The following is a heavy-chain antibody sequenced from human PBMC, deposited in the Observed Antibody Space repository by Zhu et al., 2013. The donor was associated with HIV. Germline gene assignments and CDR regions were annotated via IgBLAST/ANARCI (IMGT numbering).Heavy chain of an antibody. V-gene: IGHV1-69*01. CDR2: IIPIFGTA. J-gene: IGHJ5*02. CDR3: ASDYYYDSSGYSIGTNWFDP. D-gene: IGHD3-22*01. Sequence: QVQLVQSGAEVKKPGSSVKVSCKASGGTFSSYAISWVRQAPGQGLEWMGGIIPIFGTANYAQKFQGRVTITADESTSTAYMELSSLRSEDTAVYYCASDYYYDSSGYSIGTNWFDPWGQGTLVTVSS. CDR1: GGTFSSYA.